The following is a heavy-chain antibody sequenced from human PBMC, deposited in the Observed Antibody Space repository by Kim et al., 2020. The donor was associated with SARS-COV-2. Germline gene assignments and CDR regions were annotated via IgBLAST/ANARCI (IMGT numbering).Heavy chain of an antibody. Sequence: GGSLRLSCAASGFTFSSHTMNWVRQAPGMGLEWVSSISSGNTYIYYADSVKGRFTISRDNAKNSLYLQMNSLRAEDTAIYYCVRDCSSTSCYISHGYYYHMDVWGQGTTVTVSS. J-gene: IGHJ6*02. D-gene: IGHD2-2*02. CDR3: VRDCSSTSCYISHGYYYHMDV. V-gene: IGHV3-21*01. CDR2: ISSGNTYI. CDR1: GFTFSSHT.